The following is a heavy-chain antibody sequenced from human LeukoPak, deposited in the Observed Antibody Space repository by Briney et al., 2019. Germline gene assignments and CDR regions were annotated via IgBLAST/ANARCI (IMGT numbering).Heavy chain of an antibody. V-gene: IGHV3-21*01. D-gene: IGHD6-13*01. CDR1: GFTFSSYS. Sequence: GGSLRLSCAASGFTFSSYSMNWVRQAPGKGLEWVSSISSSSSYIYYADSVKGRFTISRDNAKNSLYLQMNSLRAKDTAVYYCARDLRGSSWSNWFDPWGQGTLVTVSS. CDR2: ISSSSSYI. CDR3: ARDLRGSSWSNWFDP. J-gene: IGHJ5*02.